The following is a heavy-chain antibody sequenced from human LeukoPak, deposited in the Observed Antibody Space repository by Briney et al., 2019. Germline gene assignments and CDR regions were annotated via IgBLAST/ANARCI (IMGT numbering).Heavy chain of an antibody. CDR3: ARDRIVVVTADNYYYYGMDV. V-gene: IGHV4-59*01. Sequence: PSETMSLTCTVSGGSISSYYWSWIRQPPGKGLEWIGYIYYSRSTNYNPSLKSRVTISVDTSKNQFSLKLSSVTAADTAVYYCARDRIVVVTADNYYYYGMDVWGQGTTVTVSS. D-gene: IGHD2-21*02. J-gene: IGHJ6*02. CDR2: IYYSRST. CDR1: GGSISSYY.